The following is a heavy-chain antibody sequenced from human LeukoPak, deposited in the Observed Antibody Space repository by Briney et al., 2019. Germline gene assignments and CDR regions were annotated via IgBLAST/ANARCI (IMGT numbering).Heavy chain of an antibody. CDR2: TSSSSSTI. CDR1: GFTFSSYS. D-gene: IGHD3-22*01. J-gene: IGHJ4*02. Sequence: GGSLRLPCAASGFTFSSYSMNWVRQAPGKGPPCASSTSSSSSTIYYADSVKGRCTISRDNAKESLYLQMNSLTAEDTAVYYCAKDSVAYYYDSSGYYLRGSLDYWGQGTLVTVSS. CDR3: AKDSVAYYYDSSGYYLRGSLDY. V-gene: IGHV3-48*04.